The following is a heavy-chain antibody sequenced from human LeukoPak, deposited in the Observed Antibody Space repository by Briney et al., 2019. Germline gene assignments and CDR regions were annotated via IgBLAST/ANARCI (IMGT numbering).Heavy chain of an antibody. V-gene: IGHV4-59*01. CDR3: ARGITGTPFYYYYYYMDV. CDR1: GGSISSYY. Sequence: SETLSLTCTVSGGSISSYYWSWIRQPPGKGLEWIGYIYYSGSTNYNPSLKSRVTISVDTSKSQFSLKLSSVTAADTAVYYCARGITGTPFYYYYYYMDVWGKGTTVTVSS. J-gene: IGHJ6*03. CDR2: IYYSGST. D-gene: IGHD1/OR15-1a*01.